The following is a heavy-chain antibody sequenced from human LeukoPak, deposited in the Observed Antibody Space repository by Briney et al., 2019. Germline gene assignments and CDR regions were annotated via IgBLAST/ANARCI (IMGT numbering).Heavy chain of an antibody. CDR2: ISGSGTGT. CDR3: AKEGGTGTRFDY. J-gene: IGHJ4*02. V-gene: IGHV3-23*01. D-gene: IGHD1-7*01. Sequence: GGSLRLSCAASGFTFSSSAMSWVRQAPGKGLYWVSAISGSGTGTYYADSVKGRFTISRDNSKNTLYLQMNSLRAEDTAVYYCAKEGGTGTRFDYWGQGTLVTVSS. CDR1: GFTFSSSA.